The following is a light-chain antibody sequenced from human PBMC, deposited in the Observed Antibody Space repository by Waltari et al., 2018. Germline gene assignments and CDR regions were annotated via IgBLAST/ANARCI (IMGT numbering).Light chain of an antibody. CDR1: QSISSW. CDR3: QQYNSLWT. Sequence: DIQMTQSPSTLSASVGDRVTIPCRASQSISSWLAWYQQKPGKAPKLLIYDASSLESGVPSRFSGSGSGTEFTLTISSLQPDDFATYYCQQYNSLWTFGQGTKVEIK. V-gene: IGKV1-5*01. CDR2: DAS. J-gene: IGKJ1*01.